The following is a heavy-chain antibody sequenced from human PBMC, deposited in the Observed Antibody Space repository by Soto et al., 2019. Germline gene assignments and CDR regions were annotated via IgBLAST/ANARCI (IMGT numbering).Heavy chain of an antibody. CDR1: GYSFTSYW. Sequence: PGESLKISCKGSGYSFTSYWIGWVRQMPGKGLEWMGIIYPGDSDTRYSPSFQGQVTISADKPINTAYLQWSSLKASDTAMYYCARHGVQWLVRLRYYYGMDVWGQGTTVTVSS. D-gene: IGHD6-19*01. V-gene: IGHV5-51*01. CDR3: ARHGVQWLVRLRYYYGMDV. J-gene: IGHJ6*02. CDR2: IYPGDSDT.